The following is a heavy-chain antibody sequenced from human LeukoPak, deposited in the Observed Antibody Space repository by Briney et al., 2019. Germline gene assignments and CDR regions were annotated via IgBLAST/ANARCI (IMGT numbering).Heavy chain of an antibody. D-gene: IGHD3-3*01. Sequence: SETLSLTCAVYGGSFSGYYWSWIRQPPGKGLEWIGEINHSGSTNYNPSLKSRVTISVDTSKNQFSLKLSSVTAADTAVYYCSVYDFWSGYYRSFDYWGQGTLVTVSS. J-gene: IGHJ4*02. CDR3: SVYDFWSGYYRSFDY. CDR1: GGSFSGYY. CDR2: INHSGST. V-gene: IGHV4-34*01.